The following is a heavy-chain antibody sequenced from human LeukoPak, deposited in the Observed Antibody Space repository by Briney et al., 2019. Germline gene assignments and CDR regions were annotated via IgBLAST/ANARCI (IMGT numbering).Heavy chain of an antibody. CDR2: INHSGST. Sequence: SETLSLTCAVYGGSFSGYYWSWIRQPPGKGLEWIGEINHSGSTNYNPSLKSRVTISVDKSKNQFSLKLSSVTAADTAVYYCARLVCGGGSCPAEFDYWGQGTLVTVSS. CDR3: ARLVCGGGSCPAEFDY. J-gene: IGHJ4*02. CDR1: GGSFSGYY. D-gene: IGHD2-15*01. V-gene: IGHV4-34*01.